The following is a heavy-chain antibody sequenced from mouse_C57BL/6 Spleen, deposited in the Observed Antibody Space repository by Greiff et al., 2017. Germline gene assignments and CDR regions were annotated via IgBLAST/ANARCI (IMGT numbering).Heavy chain of an antibody. V-gene: IGHV1-50*01. CDR3: ARRNGAMDY. Sequence: VQLQQPGAELVKPGASVKLSCKASGYTFTSYWMQWVKQRPGQGLEWIGEIDPSDSYTNYNQKFKGKATLTVDTSSSTAYMQLSSLTSEDSAVYYCARRNGAMDYWGQGTSVTVSS. CDR2: IDPSDSYT. J-gene: IGHJ4*01. CDR1: GYTFTSYW.